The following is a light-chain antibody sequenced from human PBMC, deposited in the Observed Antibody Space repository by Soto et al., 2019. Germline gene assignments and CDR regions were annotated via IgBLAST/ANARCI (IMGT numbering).Light chain of an antibody. CDR3: ISYRSGSTLEV. V-gene: IGLV2-14*01. J-gene: IGLJ2*01. Sequence: QSALTQPASVSGSPGQSITISCTGTSSDVGGYNYVSWYQQHPGKAPRLLIYDVTNRPSGVSNRFSGSKSGNTASLTISGLQAEDEADYYCISYRSGSTLEVFGGGTKLTVL. CDR1: SSDVGGYNY. CDR2: DVT.